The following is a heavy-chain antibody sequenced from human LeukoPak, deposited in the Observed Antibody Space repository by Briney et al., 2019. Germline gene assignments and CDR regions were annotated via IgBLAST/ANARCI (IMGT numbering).Heavy chain of an antibody. CDR2: ISGSGGST. CDR1: GFTFSSYA. CDR3: AKDRDPARYSSGWSIQH. J-gene: IGHJ1*01. V-gene: IGHV3-23*01. D-gene: IGHD6-19*01. Sequence: GGSLRLSCAASGFTFSSYAMSWVRQAPGKGLEWVSAISGSGGSTYYADSVKGRFTISRDSSKNTLYLQMNSLRAEDTAVYYCAKDRDPARYSSGWSIQHWGQGTLVTVSS.